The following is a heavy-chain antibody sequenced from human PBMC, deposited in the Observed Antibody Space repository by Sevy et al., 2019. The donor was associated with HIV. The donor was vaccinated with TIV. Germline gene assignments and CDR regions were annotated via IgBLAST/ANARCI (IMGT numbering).Heavy chain of an antibody. V-gene: IGHV3-11*01. CDR2: ISSSGSTI. CDR1: GFTFSDYY. Sequence: GGSLRLSCAASGFTFSDYYMSWIRQAPGKGLEWVSYISSSGSTIYYADSVKGRFTISRDNAKNSLYLQMNSLRAEDTAVYYCARDCSGGSCYWEGLDYWGPGTLVTVSS. D-gene: IGHD2-15*01. CDR3: ARDCSGGSCYWEGLDY. J-gene: IGHJ4*02.